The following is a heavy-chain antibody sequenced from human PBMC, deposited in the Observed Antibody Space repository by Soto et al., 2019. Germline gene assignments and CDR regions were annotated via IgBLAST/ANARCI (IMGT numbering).Heavy chain of an antibody. Sequence: LSLTCTVSGGSISSGGYYWSWIRQHPGKGLEWIGYIYYSGSTYYNPSLKSRVTISVDTSKNQFSLKLSSVTAADTAVYYCARDRYRAGTMVRGVTWFDPWGQGTLVTVSS. V-gene: IGHV4-31*03. D-gene: IGHD3-10*01. CDR3: ARDRYRAGTMVRGVTWFDP. J-gene: IGHJ5*02. CDR1: GGSISSGGYY. CDR2: IYYSGST.